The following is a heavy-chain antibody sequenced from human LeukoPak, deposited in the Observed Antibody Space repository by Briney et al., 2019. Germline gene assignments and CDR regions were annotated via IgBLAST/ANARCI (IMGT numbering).Heavy chain of an antibody. D-gene: IGHD3-22*01. J-gene: IGHJ4*02. CDR2: IYHSGST. CDR1: GGSISSGGYS. CDR3: ARGYDSSGYYSHRYFDY. Sequence: SETLSLTCAVSGGSISSGGYSWSWIRQPPGKGLEWIGYIYHSGSTYYNPSLKSRVTISADRSKNQFSLKLSSVTAADTAVYYCARGYDSSGYYSHRYFDYWGQGTLVTVSS. V-gene: IGHV4-30-2*01.